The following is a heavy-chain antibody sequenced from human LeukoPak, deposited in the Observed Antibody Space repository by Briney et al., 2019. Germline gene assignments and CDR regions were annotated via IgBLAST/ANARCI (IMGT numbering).Heavy chain of an antibody. CDR2: IIPILGIA. Sequence: SVKVSCKASGGTFSSYAISWVRQAPGQGLEWMGRIIPILGIANYAQKFQGRVTITADKSTSTAYMELSSLRSEDTAVYYCNYYYGSGSLFPFDYWGQGTLVTVSS. V-gene: IGHV1-69*04. J-gene: IGHJ4*02. CDR1: GGTFSSYA. D-gene: IGHD3-10*01. CDR3: NYYYGSGSLFPFDY.